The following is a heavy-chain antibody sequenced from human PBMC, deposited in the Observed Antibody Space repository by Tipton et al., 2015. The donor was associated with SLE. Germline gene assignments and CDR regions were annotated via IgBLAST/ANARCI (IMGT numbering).Heavy chain of an antibody. CDR2: IYYSGST. D-gene: IGHD2-21*01. V-gene: IGHV4-59*08. CDR1: GGSISSYY. Sequence: TLSLTCTVSGGSISSYYWSWIRQPPGKGLEWVGYIYYSGSTNYNPSLKSRVTISVDTPKNRFSLKLSSVTAADTAVYYCARYRVCGGDCYYAFDIWGQGTMVTVSS. J-gene: IGHJ3*02. CDR3: ARYRVCGGDCYYAFDI.